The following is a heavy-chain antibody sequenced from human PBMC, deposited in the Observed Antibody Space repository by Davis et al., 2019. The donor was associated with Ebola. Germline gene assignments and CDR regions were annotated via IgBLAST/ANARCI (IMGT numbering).Heavy chain of an antibody. D-gene: IGHD6-13*01. CDR2: ISSSGSTI. CDR1: GFTFSDYY. CDR3: VRGSTHSLRYSSSPD. Sequence: PGGSLRLSCAASGFTFSDYYMSWIRQAPGKGLEWVSYISSSGSTIYYADSVKGRFTISRDNAKNSLYLQMNSLRAEDTDFYYCVRGSTHSLRYSSSPDWGKGTLVTVSS. V-gene: IGHV3-11*01. J-gene: IGHJ4*02.